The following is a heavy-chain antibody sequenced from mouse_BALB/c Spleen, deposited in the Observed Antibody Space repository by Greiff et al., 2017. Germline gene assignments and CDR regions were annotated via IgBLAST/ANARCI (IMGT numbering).Heavy chain of an antibody. CDR1: GFNIKDTY. J-gene: IGHJ4*01. CDR2: IDPANGNT. V-gene: IGHV14-3*02. D-gene: IGHD2-1*01. Sequence: VQLKQSGAELVKPGASVKLSCTASGFNIKDTYMHWVKQRPEQGLEWIGRIDPANGNTKYDPKFQGKATITADTSSNTAYLQLSSLTSEDTAVYYCARNGNYVNYYAMDYWGQGTSVTVSS. CDR3: ARNGNYVNYYAMDY.